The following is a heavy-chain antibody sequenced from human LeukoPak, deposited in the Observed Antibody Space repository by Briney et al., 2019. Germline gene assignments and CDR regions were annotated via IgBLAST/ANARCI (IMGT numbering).Heavy chain of an antibody. J-gene: IGHJ4*02. CDR1: GYTFTSYG. CDR2: ISAYNGNT. V-gene: IGHV1-18*01. Sequence: ASVKVSCKASGYTFTSYGISWVRQAPGQGLEWMGWISAYNGNTNYAQRLQGRVTMTTDTSTSTAYMELRSLRSDDTAVYYCARSPLGGCYLPHPTYYFDYWGQGTLVTVSS. CDR3: ARSPLGGCYLPHPTYYFDY. D-gene: IGHD1-26*01.